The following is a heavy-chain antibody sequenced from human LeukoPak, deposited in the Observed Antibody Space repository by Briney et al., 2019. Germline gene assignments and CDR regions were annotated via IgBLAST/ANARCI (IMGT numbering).Heavy chain of an antibody. CDR3: ARGPSLVPATIYYLDMDV. V-gene: IGHV3-53*01. D-gene: IGHD2-2*01. CDR2: IYGDDYT. Sequence: PGGSLSLSCAASGFTVGSNYVTCVREAPGKGLEWVALIYGDDYTFYADTVEGRFTVSRDRSKNTVYLRLNSLSPDDTAVYFCARGPSLVPATIYYLDMDVWGTGTTVTVSS. J-gene: IGHJ6*03. CDR1: GFTVGSNY.